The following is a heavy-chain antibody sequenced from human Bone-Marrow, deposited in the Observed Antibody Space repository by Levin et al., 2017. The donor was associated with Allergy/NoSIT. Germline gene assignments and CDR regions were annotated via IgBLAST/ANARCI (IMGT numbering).Heavy chain of an antibody. CDR1: GFTFSSYA. V-gene: IGHV3-30*18. CDR3: AKDRGKPLMTMIVLS. D-gene: IGHD3-22*01. J-gene: IGHJ4*02. CDR2: ILYDGSRQ. Sequence: PGGSLRLSCAASGFTFSSYAMHWVRQFPGKGLEWVAVILYDGSRQYYADSVKGRFTVSRDNSNNTLYLQMNRLKAEETDVYYCAKDRGKPLMTMIVLSWGQGSLVTVSS.